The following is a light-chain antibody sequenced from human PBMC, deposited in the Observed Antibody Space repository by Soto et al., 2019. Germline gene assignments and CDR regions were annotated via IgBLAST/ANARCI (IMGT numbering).Light chain of an antibody. CDR1: SSNIGRDY. V-gene: IGLV1-47*01. CDR3: VAWDDSLSSYV. CDR2: RGD. Sequence: QSVLTQPPSVSGTPGQRVNISCSGSSSNIGRDYVYWYQQFPGTAPKLLIYRGDQRPSGVPDRFSGSKSGTSASLAISGLRSDDESDYYCVAWDDSLSSYVFGTGTKVTVL. J-gene: IGLJ1*01.